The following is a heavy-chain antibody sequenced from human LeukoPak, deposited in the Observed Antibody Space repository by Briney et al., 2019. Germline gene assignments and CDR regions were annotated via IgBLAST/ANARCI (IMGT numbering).Heavy chain of an antibody. CDR3: ARDVGYSYGYHFDY. V-gene: IGHV1-2*02. CDR1: GYTFTGCY. D-gene: IGHD5-18*01. J-gene: IGHJ4*02. CDR2: INPNSGGT. Sequence: ASVKVSCKASGYTFTGCYMHWVRQAPGQGLEWMGWINPNSGGTNYAQKFQGRVTMTRDTSISTAYMELSRLRSDDTAVYYCARDVGYSYGYHFDYWGQGTLVTVSS.